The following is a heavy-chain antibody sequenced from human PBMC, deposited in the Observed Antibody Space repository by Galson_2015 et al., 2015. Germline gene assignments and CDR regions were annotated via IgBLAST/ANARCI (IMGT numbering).Heavy chain of an antibody. J-gene: IGHJ5*02. V-gene: IGHV5-51*01. Sequence: QSGAEVKKPGESLKISCKGSGYSFTSYWIGWVRQMPGKGLEWMGIIYPGDSDTRYSPSFQGQVTISADKSINTAYLQWSSLKASDTAMYYCARHPLIAAAGPYNWFDPWGQGTLVTVSS. CDR3: ARHPLIAAAGPYNWFDP. CDR1: GYSFTSYW. D-gene: IGHD6-13*01. CDR2: IYPGDSDT.